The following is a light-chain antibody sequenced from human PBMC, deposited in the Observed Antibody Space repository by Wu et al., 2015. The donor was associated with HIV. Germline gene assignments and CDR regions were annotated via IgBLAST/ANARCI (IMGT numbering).Light chain of an antibody. V-gene: IGKV1-5*03. CDR1: QNINNW. Sequence: DIQMTQSPSTLSASVGDRVTLTCRASQNINNWLAWYQQKPGKAPKLMIYKASSLQNGVSSRFSGSGSGTEFTLTISSLQPDDFATYFCQQYNSYPLTFGGGTKVEIK. J-gene: IGKJ4*01. CDR3: QQYNSYPLT. CDR2: KAS.